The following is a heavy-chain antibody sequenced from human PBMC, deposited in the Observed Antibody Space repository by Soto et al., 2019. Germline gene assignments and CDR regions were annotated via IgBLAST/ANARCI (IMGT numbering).Heavy chain of an antibody. CDR3: ARVIGYYDSSGFYPYVDF. Sequence: SETLSLTCTVSGGSISPYYWSWIRQPPGKGLEWIGYIYYSGSTNYNPSLKSRVTISVDMSKNQFSLKLSSVTAADTAVYYCARVIGYYDSSGFYPYVDFWGQGTLVTVSS. CDR1: GGSISPYY. CDR2: IYYSGST. V-gene: IGHV4-59*01. D-gene: IGHD3-22*01. J-gene: IGHJ4*02.